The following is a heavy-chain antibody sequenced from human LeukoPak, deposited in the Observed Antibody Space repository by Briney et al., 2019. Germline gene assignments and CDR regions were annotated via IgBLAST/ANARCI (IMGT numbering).Heavy chain of an antibody. Sequence: PGKSLRLSCAASGFTFSGYPIHWVRQAPGKGLEWVSGISESGGSTYYAESVKGRFTIFRDNSKNTLYLQMNSLRAEDTAVYYCGKGRDSSSWYAFDYWGQGTLVTVSS. CDR3: GKGRDSSSWYAFDY. V-gene: IGHV3-23*01. J-gene: IGHJ4*02. D-gene: IGHD6-13*01. CDR1: GFTFSGYP. CDR2: ISESGGST.